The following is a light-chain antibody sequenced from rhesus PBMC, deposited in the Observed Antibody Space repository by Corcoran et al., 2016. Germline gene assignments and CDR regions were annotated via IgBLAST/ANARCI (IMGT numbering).Light chain of an antibody. CDR3: HTGFGVPPN. J-gene: IGKJ4*01. CDR1: ENVNNY. V-gene: IGKV1-74*01. CDR2: KAS. Sequence: DIQMHQSPSSPSASIGERVTVTCLAIENVNNYLNWYQQKPRNAPKFLIYKASNLQDGVPSRFSGSGSGTDYTLTINRLRAEDIATYYCHTGFGVPPNFGGGTKVDLK.